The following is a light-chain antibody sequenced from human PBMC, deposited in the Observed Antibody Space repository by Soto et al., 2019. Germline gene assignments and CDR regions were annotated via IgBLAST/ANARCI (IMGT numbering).Light chain of an antibody. CDR1: QSVGSG. Sequence: EIVMTQSPATLSVSPGERATLSCRASQSVGSGLSWYQQKPDQAPRPLIYGASTRATGIPARFSGSWSGTEFPLTISSLQSEYEAVYYWQQYNNWPPYTFGQGTKVEIK. V-gene: IGKV3-15*01. CDR2: GAS. J-gene: IGKJ2*01. CDR3: QQYNNWPPYT.